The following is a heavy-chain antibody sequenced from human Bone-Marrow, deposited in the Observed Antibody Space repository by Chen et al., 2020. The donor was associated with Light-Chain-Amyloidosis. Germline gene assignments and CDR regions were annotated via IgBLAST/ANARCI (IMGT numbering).Heavy chain of an antibody. V-gene: IGHV3-23*04. CDR2: ISRSGYTT. J-gene: IGHJ6*02. CDR1: GFTFSSCT. Sequence: EVQLVESGGAFVQPGGSLRLSCAVSGFTFSSCTMNWVRQAPGKGLEWVSSISRSGYTTYYAESVEVLFTISRDNSRDTLYLQMNSLGAEDTAIYYCAKDIIGSYGMDVWGQGTTVTVSS. D-gene: IGHD3-10*01. CDR3: AKDIIGSYGMDV.